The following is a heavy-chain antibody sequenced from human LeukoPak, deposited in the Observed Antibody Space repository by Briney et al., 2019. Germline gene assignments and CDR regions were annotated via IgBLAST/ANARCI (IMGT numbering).Heavy chain of an antibody. V-gene: IGHV3-30*04. CDR2: ISYDGSNK. Sequence: PGGSLRLSCAASGFTFSSYAMHWVRQAPGKGLEWVAVISYDGSNKYYADSVKGRFTISRDNSKNTLYLQMNSLRAEDTAVYYCARVVSYYDILTGYSAVPYYYYMDVWGKGTTVTISS. CDR3: ARVVSYYDILTGYSAVPYYYYMDV. J-gene: IGHJ6*03. CDR1: GFTFSSYA. D-gene: IGHD3-9*01.